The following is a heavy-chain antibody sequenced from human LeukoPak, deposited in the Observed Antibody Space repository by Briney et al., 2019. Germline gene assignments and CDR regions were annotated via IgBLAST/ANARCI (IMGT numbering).Heavy chain of an antibody. CDR2: LYYSGST. J-gene: IGHJ5*02. CDR1: GGSISSYY. D-gene: IGHD2-15*01. Sequence: SETLSLTCTVSGGSISSYYWSWIRQPPGKGLEWIGYLYYSGSTNYNPSLKSRVTISVDTSKNQFSLKLSSVTAADTAVYYCARDHTPLGGGTPYWFVPWGQGTLVTVSS. V-gene: IGHV4-59*01. CDR3: ARDHTPLGGGTPYWFVP.